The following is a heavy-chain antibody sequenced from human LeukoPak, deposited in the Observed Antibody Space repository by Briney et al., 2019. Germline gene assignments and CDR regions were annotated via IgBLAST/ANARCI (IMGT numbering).Heavy chain of an antibody. D-gene: IGHD2-8*01. V-gene: IGHV1-69*13. CDR1: GGTFSSYA. Sequence: ASVKVSCKASGGTFSSYAISWVRQAPGQGLECMGGIIPIFGTANYAQKFQGRVTITADESTSTAYMELSSLRSEDTAVYYCARDRHCTNGVCSTPFDYWGQGTLVTVSS. CDR3: ARDRHCTNGVCSTPFDY. CDR2: IIPIFGTA. J-gene: IGHJ4*02.